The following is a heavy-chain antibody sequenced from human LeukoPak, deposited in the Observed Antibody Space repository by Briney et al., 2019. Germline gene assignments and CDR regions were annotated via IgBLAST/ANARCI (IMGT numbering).Heavy chain of an antibody. D-gene: IGHD5-24*01. J-gene: IGHJ3*02. CDR3: AREARDGYNLDAFDI. Sequence: PGGSLRLSCAASGFTFSSYAMHWVRQAPGKGLEWVAVISYDGSNKYYADSVKGRFTISRDNSKNTLYPQMNSLRAEDTAVYYCAREARDGYNLDAFDIWGQGTMVTVSS. CDR2: ISYDGSNK. CDR1: GFTFSSYA. V-gene: IGHV3-30-3*01.